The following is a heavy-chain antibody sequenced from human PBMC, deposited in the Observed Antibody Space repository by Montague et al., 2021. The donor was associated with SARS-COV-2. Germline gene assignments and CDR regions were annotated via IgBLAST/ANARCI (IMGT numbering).Heavy chain of an antibody. V-gene: IGHV4-34*01. J-gene: IGHJ4*02. CDR2: INHTGST. CDR1: GGSFSNKY. D-gene: IGHD1-26*01. Sequence: SETLSLTCAVYGGSFSNKYWTWIRQPPGKGLGWIGEINHTGSTNYKPSLKRRVTISVDTSKNQFSLKVSSVTAADTAVYYCARGLMSGSYYLGLDYWGQGTLVTVSS. CDR3: ARGLMSGSYYLGLDY.